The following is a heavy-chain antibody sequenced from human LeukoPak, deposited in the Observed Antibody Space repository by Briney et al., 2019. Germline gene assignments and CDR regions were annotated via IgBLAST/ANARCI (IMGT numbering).Heavy chain of an antibody. CDR3: AKGVARRSNFWYHRFDP. CDR2: IHPHSGAT. J-gene: IGHJ5*02. CDR1: GHTVTDFY. Sequence: ASVKVSCKASGHTVTDFYLHWLRQAPGQWLEFMGWIHPHSGATFYAPAFEGRVSMTTDTSVNTAYLEVNRLTSNDTAVYYCAKGVARRSNFWYHRFDPWGQGTLVTVSS. V-gene: IGHV1-2*02. D-gene: IGHD6-13*01.